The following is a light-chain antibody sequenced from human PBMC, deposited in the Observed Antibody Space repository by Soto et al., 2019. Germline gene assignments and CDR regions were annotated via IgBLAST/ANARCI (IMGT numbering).Light chain of an antibody. CDR3: QQYAHSPIT. CDR1: QTVTRSY. J-gene: IGKJ5*01. Sequence: EIVLTQSPGTLSLSPGERATLSCRASQTVTRSYLGWYQQKPGQAPRLLIYDVSNRASCIPDRFSGSGSGTDFTLTITRLEPEDFAVYYCQQYAHSPITFGQGTRLEIK. CDR2: DVS. V-gene: IGKV3-20*01.